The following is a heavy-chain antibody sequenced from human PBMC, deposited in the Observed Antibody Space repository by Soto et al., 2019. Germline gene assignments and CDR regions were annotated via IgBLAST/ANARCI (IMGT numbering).Heavy chain of an antibody. Sequence: EVQLLESGGGLVQPGGSLRLSCAASGFTFSSYAMSWVRQAPGKGLEWVSAIRGSGGSTYYADSVKGRFTISRDNSKNTLYLEMNSLRAEDTAVYYCARGGKRFGELCAFDIWGQGTMVTVSS. D-gene: IGHD3-10*01. CDR1: GFTFSSYA. CDR3: ARGGKRFGELCAFDI. V-gene: IGHV3-23*01. CDR2: IRGSGGST. J-gene: IGHJ3*02.